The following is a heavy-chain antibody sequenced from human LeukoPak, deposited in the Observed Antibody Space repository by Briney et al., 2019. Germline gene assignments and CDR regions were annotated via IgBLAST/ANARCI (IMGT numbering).Heavy chain of an antibody. J-gene: IGHJ5*02. CDR1: VGSISSYY. CDR2: IYTSGST. Sequence: SETLSLTCTVSVGSISSYYWSWIRQPAGKGLEWIGRIYTSGSTNYNPSLKSRVTMSVDTSKNQFSLKLSSVTAADTAVYYCARDPRSYYGSGSRERYNWFDPWGQGTLVTVSS. D-gene: IGHD3-10*01. V-gene: IGHV4-4*07. CDR3: ARDPRSYYGSGSRERYNWFDP.